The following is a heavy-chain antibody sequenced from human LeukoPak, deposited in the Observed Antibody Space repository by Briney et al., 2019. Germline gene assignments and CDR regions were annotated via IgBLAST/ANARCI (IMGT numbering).Heavy chain of an antibody. V-gene: IGHV3-23*01. Sequence: GASLRLSCAASGFTFSSYAMSCVRQAPGNGLEWVSAISGSGASTYYAESVKGRLTISRDNSKKTLYLQMNSLRADDTAVYYYAKYCNGGSCYWYYYYGMDVWGQGPTVTVSS. J-gene: IGHJ6*02. CDR3: AKYCNGGSCYWYYYYGMDV. CDR1: GFTFSSYA. D-gene: IGHD2-15*01. CDR2: ISGSGAST.